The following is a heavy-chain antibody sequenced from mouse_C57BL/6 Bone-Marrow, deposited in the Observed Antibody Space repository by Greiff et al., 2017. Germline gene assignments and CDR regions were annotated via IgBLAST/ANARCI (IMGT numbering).Heavy chain of an antibody. CDR3: ARGSSYAY. CDR1: GYTFTTSP. J-gene: IGHJ2*01. Sequence: QVQLQQSGAELVKPGASVKMSCKASGYTFTTSPIEWMKQNHGKSLEWIGNFHPYNDDTKYNEKFKGKATLTADKSSSTAYMQLNSLTSEDSAVYFCARGSSYAYWGQGTTLTVSS. V-gene: IGHV1-47*01. CDR2: FHPYNDDT. D-gene: IGHD1-1*01.